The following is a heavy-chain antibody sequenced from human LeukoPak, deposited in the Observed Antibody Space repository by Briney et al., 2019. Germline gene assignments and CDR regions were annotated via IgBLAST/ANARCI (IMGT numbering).Heavy chain of an antibody. J-gene: IGHJ4*02. CDR3: ARVTYAVPDY. CDR1: GFTFSSYE. V-gene: IGHV3-48*03. Sequence: GGSLRLSCAASGFTFSSYEMNWVRQAQGKGLEWVSYISSSGNNIYFADSVKGRFTISRDNAKNSLFLQMNSLRAEDTAVYYCARVTYAVPDYWGQGTLVAVSS. D-gene: IGHD2/OR15-2a*01. CDR2: ISSSGNNI.